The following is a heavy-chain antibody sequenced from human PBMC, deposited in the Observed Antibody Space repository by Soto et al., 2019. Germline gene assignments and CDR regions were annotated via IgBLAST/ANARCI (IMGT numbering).Heavy chain of an antibody. Sequence: QVQLVHSGAEVKKPGSSVKVSCKASGGTFSSYTISWVRQAPGQGLEWMGSIIPILGIANYAQKFQGRVTNTADKSASTAYMELSSLRSEDTAVYYCGREWCRGGSGYSNYDYYGMDVWGQGTTVTVSS. CDR3: GREWCRGGSGYSNYDYYGMDV. CDR2: IIPILGIA. J-gene: IGHJ6*02. D-gene: IGHD2-15*01. V-gene: IGHV1-69*04. CDR1: GGTFSSYT.